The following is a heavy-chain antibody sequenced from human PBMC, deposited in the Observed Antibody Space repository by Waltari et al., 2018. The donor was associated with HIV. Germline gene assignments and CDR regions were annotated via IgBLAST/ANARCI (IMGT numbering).Heavy chain of an antibody. CDR3: TRTVSSYKYYFDY. CDR2: MSYSSRHI. D-gene: IGHD6-13*01. CDR1: GFTFSSYS. V-gene: IGHV3-48*04. Sequence: VHLLESGGGLVQPGGSLRLSCAASGFTFSSYSVNWVRQAPGKGVEWIAYMSYSSRHIDYGDSVQGRCTNSRDNSKNSLYLQMDSLRADDTAVYYCTRTVSSYKYYFDYWGQGTLVTVSS. J-gene: IGHJ4*02.